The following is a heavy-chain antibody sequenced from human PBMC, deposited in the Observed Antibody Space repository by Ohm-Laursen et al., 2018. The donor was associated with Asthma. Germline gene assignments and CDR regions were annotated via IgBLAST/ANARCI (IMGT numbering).Heavy chain of an antibody. V-gene: IGHV3-48*01. CDR2: ISSDSVTI. CDR1: GYTFSRYS. D-gene: IGHD1-26*01. CDR3: AREWGGMDV. Sequence: SLRLSCTDPGYTFSRYSIHWVRQIPAKALEWVSYISSDSVTIYYADSVKGRFTISRDNAKHSLYLQMTSLRAEDTAVYYCAREWGGMDVWGLGATVTVSS. J-gene: IGHJ6*02.